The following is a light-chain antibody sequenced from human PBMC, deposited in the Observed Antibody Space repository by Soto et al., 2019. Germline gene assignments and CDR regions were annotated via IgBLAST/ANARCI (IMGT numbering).Light chain of an antibody. CDR2: EVS. Sequence: QSVLTQPASVSGSPGQTITLPCTGTSSDVGGYNYVSWYQQHPGKAPKLMIYEVSKRPSEVFNRFSGSKSGNTASLTISGLQADDEADYYCSSYTSSNNYVFGAGPKVIV. CDR1: SSDVGGYNY. CDR3: SSYTSSNNYV. J-gene: IGLJ1*01. V-gene: IGLV2-14*01.